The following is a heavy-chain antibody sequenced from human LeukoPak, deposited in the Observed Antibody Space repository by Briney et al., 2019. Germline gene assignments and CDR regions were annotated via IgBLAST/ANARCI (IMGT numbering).Heavy chain of an antibody. Sequence: SETLSLTGTVSAGSISSGYHYWGWIRQPPGKGLEWIGSIYESGRTHYNPSLRSRITISVDTSKNQFSLELSSVTAADTAVHYCARGDSSSWSLFDYWGQGTLVTVSS. CDR2: IYESGRT. CDR1: AGSISSGYHY. CDR3: ARGDSSSWSLFDY. V-gene: IGHV4-39*01. J-gene: IGHJ4*02. D-gene: IGHD6-13*01.